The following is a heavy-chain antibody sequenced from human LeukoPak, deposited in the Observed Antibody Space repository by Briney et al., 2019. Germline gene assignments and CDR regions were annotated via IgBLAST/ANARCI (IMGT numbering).Heavy chain of an antibody. CDR1: GFTFSSYE. CDR2: ISSSGSTI. Sequence: PGGSLRLSCAASGFTFSSYEMNWVRPAPGKGLEWVSYISSSGSTIYYADSVKGRFTISRDNARNSLFLQMNSLRAEDTAVYYCARDLMGYNYYYMDVWGKGTTVTVSS. CDR3: ARDLMGYNYYYMDV. V-gene: IGHV3-48*03. D-gene: IGHD3-16*02. J-gene: IGHJ6*03.